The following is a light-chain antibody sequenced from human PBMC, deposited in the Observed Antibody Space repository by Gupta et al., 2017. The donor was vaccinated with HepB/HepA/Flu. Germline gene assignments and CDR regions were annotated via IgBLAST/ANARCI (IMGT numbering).Light chain of an antibody. CDR1: EGIGRK. CDR2: DSS. Sequence: EILMTQSPATLSVSPGERATLSCRASEGIGRKLAWYQQKPGQPPRLLMYDSSNRVTGITARFSGSGEGTEFTLTSSIPQSEDFAVYYWQQDDNWVTFGGGTKVEI. CDR3: QQDDNWVT. V-gene: IGKV3-15*01. J-gene: IGKJ4*01.